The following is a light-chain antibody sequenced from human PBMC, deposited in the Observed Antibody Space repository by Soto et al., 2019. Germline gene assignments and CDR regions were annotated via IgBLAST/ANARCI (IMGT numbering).Light chain of an antibody. CDR1: QSVSNN. CDR2: GAS. J-gene: IGKJ1*01. V-gene: IGKV3-15*01. CDR3: HQYNNWWT. Sequence: EIVMTQSPATLSVSRGERATLSCRASQSVSNNLAWYQKKPGQAPRLLIYGASTRATGIPARFSGSGSGTEFTLTISSLQSEDFAFYYCHQYNNWWTFGQGTRVDIK.